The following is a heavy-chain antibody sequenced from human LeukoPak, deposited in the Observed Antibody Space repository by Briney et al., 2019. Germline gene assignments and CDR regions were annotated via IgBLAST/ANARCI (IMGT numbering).Heavy chain of an antibody. CDR3: AKRNPSSGPYYYGMDV. CDR1: GFTFSSYA. D-gene: IGHD3-22*01. CDR2: ISGSGGST. J-gene: IGHJ6*02. Sequence: PGGSLRLSCAASGFTFSSYAMSWVRQAPGKGLEWVSAISGSGGSTYYADSVKGRFTISRDNSKNTLYLQMNSLRAEDTAVYYCAKRNPSSGPYYYGMDVWGQGTTVTVSS. V-gene: IGHV3-23*01.